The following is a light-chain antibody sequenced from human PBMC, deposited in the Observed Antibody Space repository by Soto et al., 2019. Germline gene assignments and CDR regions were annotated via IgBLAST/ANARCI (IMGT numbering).Light chain of an antibody. Sequence: DIVMTQSPLSLPVTPGEPASISCRSSQSLLHSYGYNYLDWYLQKPGQSPQLLIYLGSNRASGXPXTFSGSGSGTDFTLKISRVEAEDVGVYYCMQALQTWTFGQGTKVEIK. V-gene: IGKV2-28*01. J-gene: IGKJ1*01. CDR2: LGS. CDR3: MQALQTWT. CDR1: QSLLHSYGYNY.